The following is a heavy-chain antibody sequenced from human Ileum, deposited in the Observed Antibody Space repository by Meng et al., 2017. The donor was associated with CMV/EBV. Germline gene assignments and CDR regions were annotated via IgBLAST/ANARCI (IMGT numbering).Heavy chain of an antibody. CDR3: AGDWGPYSSRGYFDP. Sequence: QVQPQESGPGLVTPSETLSLTCTVTGGSISSGTYYWAWIRQSPGKGVEWIGSIYYSGSTYDNPSLKSRVTMSVDTFKNQFSLKLTSVTAADTAVYYCAGDWGPYSSRGYFDPWGQGTLVTVSS. J-gene: IGHJ5*02. D-gene: IGHD6-13*01. V-gene: IGHV4-39*07. CDR1: GGSISSGTYY. CDR2: IYYSGST.